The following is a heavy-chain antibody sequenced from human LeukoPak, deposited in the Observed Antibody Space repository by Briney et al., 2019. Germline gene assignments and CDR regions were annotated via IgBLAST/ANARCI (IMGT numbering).Heavy chain of an antibody. CDR2: IYTSGST. D-gene: IGHD1-26*01. CDR1: DGCISSYY. V-gene: IGHV4-4*09. CDR3: ARGIVGATFDY. J-gene: IGHJ4*02. Sequence: SESMSLTCTVSDGCISSYYRSWIRQPPGKGLEWIGYIYTSGSTNYNPSLKSRVTISVDTSKNQFSLKLSSVTAADTAVYYCARGIVGATFDYWGQGTLVTVSS.